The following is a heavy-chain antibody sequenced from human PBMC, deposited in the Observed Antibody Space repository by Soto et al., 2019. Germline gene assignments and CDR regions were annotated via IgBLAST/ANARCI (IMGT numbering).Heavy chain of an antibody. CDR2: ISAHNGNT. V-gene: IGHV1-18*01. D-gene: IGHD3-10*01. CDR3: ARGRYGAY. J-gene: IGHJ4*02. CDR1: GYTFTSYG. Sequence: QVHLVQSGAEVKKPGASVKVSCKGSGYTFTSYGITWVRQAPGQGLEWMGWISAHNGNTNYAQKLQGRVTVTRDTPTSTAYMELRGLRSDDTAVYYCARGRYGAYWGQGALVTVSS.